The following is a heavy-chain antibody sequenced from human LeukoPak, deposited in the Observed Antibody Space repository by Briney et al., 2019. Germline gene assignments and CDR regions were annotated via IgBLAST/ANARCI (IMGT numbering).Heavy chain of an antibody. CDR1: GYTFTGYY. D-gene: IGHD2-2*01. V-gene: IGHV1-2*02. CDR2: INPNSGGT. Sequence: ASVKVSCKASGYTFTGYYMHWVRQAPGQGLEWMGWINPNSGGTNYAQKFQGRVTMTRDTSISTAYMELSSLRSGDTAVYYCARGDIVVVPEGGVIFDYWGQGTLVTVSS. J-gene: IGHJ4*02. CDR3: ARGDIVVVPEGGVIFDY.